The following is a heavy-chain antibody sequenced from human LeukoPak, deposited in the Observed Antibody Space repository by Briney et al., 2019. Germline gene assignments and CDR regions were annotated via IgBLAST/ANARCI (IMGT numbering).Heavy chain of an antibody. J-gene: IGHJ4*02. Sequence: GGSLRLSCAASGFTFSTYWMSWVRQAPGKGLEWVANIKQDGSEECYADSVKGRFTISRDNAKNSLYLQMNSLRGEDTAVYYCASGQQLGYWGQGTLVTVSS. CDR3: ASGQQLGY. CDR2: IKQDGSEE. CDR1: GFTFSTYW. V-gene: IGHV3-7*03. D-gene: IGHD6-13*01.